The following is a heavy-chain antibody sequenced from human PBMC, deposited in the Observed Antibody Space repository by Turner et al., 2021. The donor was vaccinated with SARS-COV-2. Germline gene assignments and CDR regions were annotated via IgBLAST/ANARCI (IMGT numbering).Heavy chain of an antibody. D-gene: IGHD3-22*01. CDR3: ARARGVDYYDSTGQRFDP. CDR2: IIPIFGTA. Sequence: QVQLVQSGAEVKKPGSSVKVSCKASGGTFSSYAISWVRQAPGQGLEWMGGIIPIFGTANYAQKCQGRVTITADESTSTAYMELSSLRSEDTAVYYCARARGVDYYDSTGQRFDPWGQGTLVTVSS. J-gene: IGHJ5*02. CDR1: GGTFSSYA. V-gene: IGHV1-69*01.